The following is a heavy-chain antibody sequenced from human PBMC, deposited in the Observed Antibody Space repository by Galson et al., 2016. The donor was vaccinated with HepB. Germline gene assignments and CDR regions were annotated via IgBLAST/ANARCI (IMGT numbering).Heavy chain of an antibody. CDR3: AATRQWLAFDY. CDR1: GGSIGTYY. J-gene: IGHJ4*02. D-gene: IGHD6-19*01. Sequence: LTCTVSGGSIGTYYWSWIRQPPGKGLEWIGCSYNSGGTNYNPSLKSRVTVSVDTSKNQFSLGLSSVTAADTAVYYCAATRQWLAFDYWGQGFLVTVSS. V-gene: IGHV4-59*12. CDR2: SYNSGGT.